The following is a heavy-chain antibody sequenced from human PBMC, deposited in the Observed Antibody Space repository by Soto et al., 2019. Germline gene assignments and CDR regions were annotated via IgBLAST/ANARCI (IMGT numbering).Heavy chain of an antibody. J-gene: IGHJ5*02. CDR2: IYYSGST. CDR3: ARHIFAQQLVPFPRNWFDP. Sequence: SETLSLTCTVSGGSISSSSYYWGWIRQPPGKGLEWIGYIYYSGSTNYNPSLKSRVTISVDTSKNQFSLKLSSVTAADTAVYYCARHIFAQQLVPFPRNWFDPWGQGTLVTVSS. V-gene: IGHV4-61*05. D-gene: IGHD6-13*01. CDR1: GGSISSSSYY.